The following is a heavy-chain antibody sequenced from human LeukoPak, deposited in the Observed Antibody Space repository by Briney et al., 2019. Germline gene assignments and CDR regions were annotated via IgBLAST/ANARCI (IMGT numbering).Heavy chain of an antibody. CDR1: GYSFTNYW. J-gene: IGHJ4*02. V-gene: IGHV5-51*01. Sequence: GESLKISCKGSGYSFTNYWIGWVRQMPGKGLEWMGIIYPGDPDTRYSPSFQGQVTISADKSISTAYLQWSSLKASDTAMYYRARLIGYCGRTSCHGNFDYWGQGTLVTVSS. CDR2: IYPGDPDT. D-gene: IGHD2-2*03. CDR3: ARLIGYCGRTSCHGNFDY.